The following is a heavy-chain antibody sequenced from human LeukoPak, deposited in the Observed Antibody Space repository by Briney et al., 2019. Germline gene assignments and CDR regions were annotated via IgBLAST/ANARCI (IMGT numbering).Heavy chain of an antibody. CDR1: GFTFSSYA. Sequence: GRSLRLSCAASGFTFSSYAMHWVRQAPGKGLEWVAVISYDGSNKYYADSVKGRFTISRDNSENTLYLQMNNLRAEDTALYYCARGPYGSDILTGYYNYWGQGTLVTVSS. CDR3: ARGPYGSDILTGYYNY. J-gene: IGHJ4*02. CDR2: ISYDGSNK. V-gene: IGHV3-30*04. D-gene: IGHD3-9*01.